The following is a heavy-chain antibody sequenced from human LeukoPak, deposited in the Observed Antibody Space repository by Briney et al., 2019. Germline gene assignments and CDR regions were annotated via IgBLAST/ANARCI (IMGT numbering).Heavy chain of an antibody. CDR2: IDWDDDK. CDR3: ARIAQYSGYDVFDY. J-gene: IGHJ4*02. V-gene: IGHV2-70*20. CDR1: GFSLSTSGMC. Sequence: SGPALVKPTQTLTLTCTFSGFSLSTSGMCVSWVRQPPGKALEWLALIDWDDDKYYSTSLKTRLTISKGASKNQVVLTMTNMDPVDTATYYCARIAQYSGYDVFDYWGQGTLVTVSS. D-gene: IGHD5-12*01.